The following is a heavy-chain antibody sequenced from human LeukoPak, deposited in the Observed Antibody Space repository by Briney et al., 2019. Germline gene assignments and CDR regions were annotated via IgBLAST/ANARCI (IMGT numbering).Heavy chain of an antibody. CDR1: VFTFSSYW. CDR2: IKQDGSEK. D-gene: IGHD1-26*01. J-gene: IGHJ4*02. Sequence: QPGGSLRLSCVVSVFTFSSYWMSWVRQAPGKGLEWVANIKQDGSEKYYVDSVKGRFTMSRDNAKNSLYLQMNSLRAEDTAVYYCARVQWELRGVGSYFEYWGQGALVTVSS. V-gene: IGHV3-7*01. CDR3: ARVQWELRGVGSYFEY.